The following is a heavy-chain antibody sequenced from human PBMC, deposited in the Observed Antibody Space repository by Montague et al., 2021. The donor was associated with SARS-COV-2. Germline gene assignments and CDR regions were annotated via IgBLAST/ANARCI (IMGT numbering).Heavy chain of an antibody. Sequence: TLSLTCTVSGGSISSGGYYWSWIRQHPGKGLEWIGYIYYSGSTYYNPSLKSRVTISVDTSKNRFSLKLSSVTAADTAVYYCARDRRFLEWPGLYYYYGMDVWGQGTTVTVSS. V-gene: IGHV4-31*03. D-gene: IGHD3-3*01. CDR3: ARDRRFLEWPGLYYYYGMDV. CDR1: GGSISSGGYY. J-gene: IGHJ6*02. CDR2: IYYSGST.